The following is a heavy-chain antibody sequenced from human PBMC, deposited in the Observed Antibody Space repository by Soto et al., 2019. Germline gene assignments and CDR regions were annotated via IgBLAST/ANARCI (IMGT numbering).Heavy chain of an antibody. CDR3: ARISQSDFWSCYYYFFYY. V-gene: IGHV1-18*01. CDR2: ITAFNGNT. CDR1: GYTFTDYG. D-gene: IGHD3-3*01. J-gene: IGHJ4*02. Sequence: QVHLVQSGAEVEKPGASVKVSCKASGYTFTDYGISWVRQAPGQGLQWMGWITAFNGNTKYAQQFQGRVTMTTDTSTSTAYMELRSLESDDTAVYYCARISQSDFWSCYYYFFYYWGQGTLVTVSS.